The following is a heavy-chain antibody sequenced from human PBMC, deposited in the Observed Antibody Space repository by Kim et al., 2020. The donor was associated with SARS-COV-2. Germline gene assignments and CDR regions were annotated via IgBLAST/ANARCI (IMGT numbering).Heavy chain of an antibody. Sequence: GGSLRLSCAASGFTFSSYAMSWVRQAPGKGLEWVSAISGSGGSTYYADSVKGRFTISRDNSKNTLYLQMNSLRAEDTAVYYCAKGYYYDSSGEGYFDYWGQGTLVTVSS. CDR2: ISGSGGST. J-gene: IGHJ4*02. V-gene: IGHV3-23*01. D-gene: IGHD3-22*01. CDR3: AKGYYYDSSGEGYFDY. CDR1: GFTFSSYA.